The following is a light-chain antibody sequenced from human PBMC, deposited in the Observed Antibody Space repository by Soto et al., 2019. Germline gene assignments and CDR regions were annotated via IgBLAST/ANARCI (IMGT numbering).Light chain of an antibody. CDR1: QSVSSN. CDR2: GAS. V-gene: IGKV3-15*01. J-gene: IGKJ3*01. Sequence: EIVMTQSPATLSVSPGERATLSCRASQSVSSNLAWYQQKPGQAPRLLIYGASTRATGIPARFSGSGSGTEFTLTISSLQSEDFAVYYCQQYNNWPRDLGPGTKVDIK. CDR3: QQYNNWPRD.